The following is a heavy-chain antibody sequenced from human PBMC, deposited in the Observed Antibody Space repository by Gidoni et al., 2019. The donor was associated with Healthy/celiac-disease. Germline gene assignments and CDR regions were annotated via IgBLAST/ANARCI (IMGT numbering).Heavy chain of an antibody. J-gene: IGHJ3*02. CDR3: AKAPRGVVSPYDAFDI. V-gene: IGHV3-9*01. D-gene: IGHD2-15*01. CDR1: GFTFADYA. CDR2: ISWNSGSI. Sequence: EVQLVESGGGLVQPGRSLRLSCAASGFTFADYAMHWVRQAPGKGLEWVSGISWNSGSIGYADSLKGRFTISRDNAKNSLYLQMNSLRAEDTALYYCAKAPRGVVSPYDAFDIWGQGTMVTVSS.